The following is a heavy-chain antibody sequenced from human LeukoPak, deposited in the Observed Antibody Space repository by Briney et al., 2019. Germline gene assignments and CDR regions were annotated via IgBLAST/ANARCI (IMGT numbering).Heavy chain of an antibody. CDR1: GFTLGSYT. CDR3: AREGSGPFDY. D-gene: IGHD3-10*01. J-gene: IGHJ4*02. V-gene: IGHV3-48*01. CDR2: ISSSSSTI. Sequence: GGSLRLSCAASGFTLGSYTMNWVRQAPGKGLEWVSYISSSSSTIQYADSVKGRFTISRDNAENSLYLQMNSLRAEDTAVYYCAREGSGPFDYWGQGTLVTVSS.